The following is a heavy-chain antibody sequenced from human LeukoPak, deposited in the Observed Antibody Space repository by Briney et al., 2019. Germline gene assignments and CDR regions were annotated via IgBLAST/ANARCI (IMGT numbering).Heavy chain of an antibody. D-gene: IGHD3-22*01. V-gene: IGHV4-59*01. Sequence: SETLSLTCTVSGGSISSYYWSWIRQPPGKGPEWIGYIYYSGSTNYNPSLKSRVTISVDTSKNQFSLKLSSVTAADTAVYYCARTVYYYDSSGYYPGHYYYYYYMDVWGKGTTVTISS. CDR1: GGSISSYY. CDR3: ARTVYYYDSSGYYPGHYYYYYYMDV. CDR2: IYYSGST. J-gene: IGHJ6*03.